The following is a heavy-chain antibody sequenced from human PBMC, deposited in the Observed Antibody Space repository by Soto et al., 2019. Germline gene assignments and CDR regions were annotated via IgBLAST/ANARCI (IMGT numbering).Heavy chain of an antibody. D-gene: IGHD2-2*01. CDR1: GFTFSDYY. Sequence: QVQLVESGGGLVKPGGSLRLSCAASGFTFSDYYMSWIRQAPGKGLEWVSYISSSGSTIYYADSVKGRFTISRDNAKNSLYLQMNSLRAEDTAVYYCAREEASTSCSHTCLPPGAMDVWGQGTTVTVSS. V-gene: IGHV3-11*01. J-gene: IGHJ6*02. CDR2: ISSSGSTI. CDR3: AREEASTSCSHTCLPPGAMDV.